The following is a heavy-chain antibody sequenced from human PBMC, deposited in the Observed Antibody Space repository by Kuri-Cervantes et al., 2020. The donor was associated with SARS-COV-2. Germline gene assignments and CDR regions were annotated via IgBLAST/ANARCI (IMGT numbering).Heavy chain of an antibody. D-gene: IGHD2-2*01. J-gene: IGHJ4*02. CDR3: ARETPVGYFDY. CDR2: IYYRGNT. CDR1: GDSIGSGDFF. V-gene: IGHV4-30-4*08. Sequence: SETLFLTCTVSGDSIGSGDFFWGWIRQSPGKGLEWIGYIYYRGNTYYSPSLKSRLTISVDTSKNHFSLSLTSVTAADTAVYFCARETPVGYFDYWGQGALVTVSS.